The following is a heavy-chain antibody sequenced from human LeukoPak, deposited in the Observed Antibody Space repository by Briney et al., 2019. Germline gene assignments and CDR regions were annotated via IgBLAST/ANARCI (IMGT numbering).Heavy chain of an antibody. J-gene: IGHJ4*02. CDR1: GFTFSSYA. CDR3: AKDPVAVAEFDY. Sequence: GGSLRLSCGASGFTFSSYAMRWVRQAPGKGLAWVSVISGSGVSTYYANSVKGLFTISRDNSKNTLYLQMNSLRAEDTAVYYCAKDPVAVAEFDYWGQGTLVTVSS. D-gene: IGHD6-19*01. CDR2: ISGSGVST. V-gene: IGHV3-23*01.